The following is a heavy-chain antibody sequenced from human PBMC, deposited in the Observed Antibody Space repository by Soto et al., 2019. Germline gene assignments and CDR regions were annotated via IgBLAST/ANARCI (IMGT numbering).Heavy chain of an antibody. Sequence: PGESLKISWKGSGYSFSDYYIGWVRQISGKGLEWMGIIYPEDSDTKYGPSFQGQVTISADRSLSTAYLQWSSLKASDSGMYYCASLPTFHDSGSSTFYTYFDPWARGTRV. CDR1: GYSFSDYY. CDR2: IYPEDSDT. V-gene: IGHV5-51*01. J-gene: IGHJ2*01. D-gene: IGHD3-10*01. CDR3: ASLPTFHDSGSSTFYTYFDP.